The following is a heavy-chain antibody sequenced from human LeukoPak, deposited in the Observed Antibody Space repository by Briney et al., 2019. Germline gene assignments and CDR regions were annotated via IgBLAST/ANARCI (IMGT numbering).Heavy chain of an antibody. Sequence: ASVKVSCKASGYTFTGYYMHWVRQAPGQGLEWMGWINPNSGGTNYAQKFQGRVTMTRDTSISTAYMELSRLRSDDTAVYYCARDRGTHHYDSSGAGAFDIWGQGTMVTVSS. D-gene: IGHD3-22*01. CDR1: GYTFTGYY. V-gene: IGHV1-2*02. CDR2: INPNSGGT. J-gene: IGHJ3*02. CDR3: ARDRGTHHYDSSGAGAFDI.